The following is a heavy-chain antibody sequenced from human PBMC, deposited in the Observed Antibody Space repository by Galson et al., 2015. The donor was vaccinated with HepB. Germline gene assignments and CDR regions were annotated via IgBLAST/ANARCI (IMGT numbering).Heavy chain of an antibody. J-gene: IGHJ4*02. CDR3: ASSNRY. Sequence: SLRLSCAASGFTFSDYAMHWVRQAPGKRLEWVAVISYDGSNKYYADSVKGRFTISRDNSKNTLYLQMNSLRGEDTAVYFCASSNRYWGQGTLVTVSS. CDR1: GFTFSDYA. V-gene: IGHV3-30-3*01. CDR2: ISYDGSNK. D-gene: IGHD3-3*02.